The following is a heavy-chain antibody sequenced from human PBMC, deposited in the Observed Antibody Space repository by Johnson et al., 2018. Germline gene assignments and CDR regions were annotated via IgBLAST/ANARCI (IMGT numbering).Heavy chain of an antibody. CDR1: GFTFSSYS. J-gene: IGHJ6*02. V-gene: IGHV3-48*02. Sequence: VQLVQAGGGLVQPGGSLRLSCAASGFTFSSYSMNWVRQAPGKGLEWVSYISSSSSTIYYADSVKGRFTISRDNAKNSLYLQMNSLRDEDTAVYYCAGGVTGTTDSYYYYYGMDVWGQGTTVTVSS. D-gene: IGHD1-20*01. CDR2: ISSSSSTI. CDR3: AGGVTGTTDSYYYYYGMDV.